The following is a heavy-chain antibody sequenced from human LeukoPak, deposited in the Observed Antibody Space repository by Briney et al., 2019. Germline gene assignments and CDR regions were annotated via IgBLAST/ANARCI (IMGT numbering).Heavy chain of an antibody. J-gene: IGHJ4*02. CDR3: VKGYSGYDFNFDY. CDR1: GFTFSSYA. V-gene: IGHV3-64D*06. D-gene: IGHD5-12*01. Sequence: GGSLRLSCSASGFTFSSYAMHWVRQAPGKGLEYVSVISSNGGSTYYADSVKGRFTISSDNSKNTLYLQMSSLRAEDTAVYFCVKGYSGYDFNFDYCGQGTLCTVS. CDR2: ISSNGGST.